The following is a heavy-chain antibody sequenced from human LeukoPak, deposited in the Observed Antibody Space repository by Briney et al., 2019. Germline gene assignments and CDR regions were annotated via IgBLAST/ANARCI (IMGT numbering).Heavy chain of an antibody. Sequence: ASVKVSCKASGYTFTSYYMHWVRQAPGQGLEWMGIINPSGGSTSHAQKFQGRVTMTRDTSTSTVYMELSSLRSEDTAVYYCARPTRYYYDSSGYSVPGGLDYWGQGTLVTVSS. D-gene: IGHD3-22*01. V-gene: IGHV1-46*01. CDR1: GYTFTSYY. CDR2: INPSGGST. CDR3: ARPTRYYYDSSGYSVPGGLDY. J-gene: IGHJ4*02.